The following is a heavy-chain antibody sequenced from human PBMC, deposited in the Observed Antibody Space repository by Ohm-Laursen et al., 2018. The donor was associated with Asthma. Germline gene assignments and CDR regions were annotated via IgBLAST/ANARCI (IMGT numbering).Heavy chain of an antibody. D-gene: IGHD1-26*01. CDR1: GFTFTTFW. CDR3: ARYRGIGYFDS. Sequence: SLRLSCAASGFTFTTFWMHWVRQAPGKGLVWVSRINSDGRNTIYADSVKGRFTISRDNAKNSLYLQMNSLRAEDTADYYCARYRGIGYFDSWGQGTLVTVSS. V-gene: IGHV3-74*01. CDR2: INSDGRNT. J-gene: IGHJ4*02.